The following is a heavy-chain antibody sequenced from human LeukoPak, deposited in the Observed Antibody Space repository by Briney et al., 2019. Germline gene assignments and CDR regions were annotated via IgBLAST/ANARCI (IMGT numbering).Heavy chain of an antibody. J-gene: IGHJ6*03. CDR1: GGTFSSYA. D-gene: IGHD1-26*01. CDR2: IIPIFGTA. CDR3: ARSVGARPLDYYYMDV. V-gene: IGHV1-69*13. Sequence: APVKVSCKASGGTFSSYAISWVRQAPGQGLEWMGGIIPIFGTANYAQKFQGRVTITADESTSTAYMELSSLRSEDTAVYYCARSVGARPLDYYYMDVWGKGTTVTISS.